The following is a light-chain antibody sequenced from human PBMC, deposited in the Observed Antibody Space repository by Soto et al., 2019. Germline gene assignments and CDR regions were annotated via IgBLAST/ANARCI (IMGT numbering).Light chain of an antibody. Sequence: QSVLTQPPSVSAAPGQKVTISCSGSSSNIGNNYVSWYQQLPGTAPKLLIYDNNKRPSGTPDRFSVSKSGTSATLGITGLQTGDEADYYCQTWDGSLSVVVFGGGTKVTVL. V-gene: IGLV1-51*01. J-gene: IGLJ2*01. CDR3: QTWDGSLSVVV. CDR1: SSNIGNNY. CDR2: DNN.